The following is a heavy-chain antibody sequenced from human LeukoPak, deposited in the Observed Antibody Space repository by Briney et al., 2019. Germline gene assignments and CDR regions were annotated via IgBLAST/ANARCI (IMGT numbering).Heavy chain of an antibody. J-gene: IGHJ4*02. CDR2: INHSGST. CDR3: ARGYCSSTSCYIYYFDY. V-gene: IGHV4-34*01. Sequence: PSETLSLTCTVSGGSISSYYWSWIRQPPGKGLEWIGEINHSGSTNYNPSLKSRVTISVDTSKNQFSLKLSSVTAADTAVYYCARGYCSSTSCYIYYFDYWGQGTLVTVSS. D-gene: IGHD2-2*01. CDR1: GGSISSYY.